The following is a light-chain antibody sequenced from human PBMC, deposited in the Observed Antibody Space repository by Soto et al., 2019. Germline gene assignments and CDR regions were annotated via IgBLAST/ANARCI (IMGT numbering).Light chain of an antibody. CDR3: QQRSNWPPPPIT. CDR2: GAS. V-gene: IGKV3-15*01. J-gene: IGKJ5*01. CDR1: QSVSSN. Sequence: EIVMTQSPATLSVSPGERATLSCRASQSVSSNLAWYQQKPGQAPRLLIYGASTRATGIPARFSGSGSGTEFTLTISSLEPEDFAVYYCQQRSNWPPPPITFGQGTRLEIK.